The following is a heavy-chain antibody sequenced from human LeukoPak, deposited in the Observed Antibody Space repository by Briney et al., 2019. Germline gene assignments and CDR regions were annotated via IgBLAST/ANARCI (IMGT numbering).Heavy chain of an antibody. CDR3: ARDQYGDYNFDS. J-gene: IGHJ4*02. D-gene: IGHD4-17*01. V-gene: IGHV3-21*06. Sequence: GGPLRLSCAASGFTFSSYSMNWVRQAPGKGLEWVSSISSSSYIYYADSVKGRFTISRDNAKNSLYLQMNSLRAEDTAVYYCARDQYGDYNFDSWGQGTLVTVSS. CDR2: ISSSSYI. CDR1: GFTFSSYS.